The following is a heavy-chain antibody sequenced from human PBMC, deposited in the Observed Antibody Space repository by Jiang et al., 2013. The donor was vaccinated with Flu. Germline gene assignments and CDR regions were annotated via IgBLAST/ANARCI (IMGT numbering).Heavy chain of an antibody. J-gene: IGHJ4*02. Sequence: SWVRQAPGQGLEWMGGIIPSPWYSKLRTEVPGQSHDYRDKSTSTAYMELSSLRSEDTAVYYCARDQVRGLIAAAGNYFDYWGQGTLVTVSS. CDR2: IIPSPWYS. CDR3: ARDQVRGLIAAAGNYFDY. D-gene: IGHD6-13*01. V-gene: IGHV1-69*10.